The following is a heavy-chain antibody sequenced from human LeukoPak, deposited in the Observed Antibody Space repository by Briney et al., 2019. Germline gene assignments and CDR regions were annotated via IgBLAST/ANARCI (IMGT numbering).Heavy chain of an antibody. V-gene: IGHV3-33*07. CDR1: GRTKGLCG. Sequence: GGSLRLSCEACGRTKGLCGMFWVRQAPGKGLEWVAAIWFDGSNKYYADSVKGRFTISRDKSRNTVLLQMDSLRAEDTAVYYCAREKYEVSGSHYFALDVWGQGTMVIVSS. CDR2: IWFDGSNK. D-gene: IGHD3-10*01. CDR3: AREKYEVSGSHYFALDV. J-gene: IGHJ6*02.